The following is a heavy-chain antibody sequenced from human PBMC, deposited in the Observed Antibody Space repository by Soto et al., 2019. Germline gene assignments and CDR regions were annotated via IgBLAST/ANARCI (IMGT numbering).Heavy chain of an antibody. D-gene: IGHD6-6*01. J-gene: IGHJ4*02. Sequence: GPSVKVSCKASGYTFTSYYRHWGRQAPGQGLEWMGIINPSGGSTSYAQKFQGRVTMTRDTSTSTVYMELSSLRSEDTAVYYCARVVAARLYFDYWGQGTLVTVSS. V-gene: IGHV1-46*03. CDR3: ARVVAARLYFDY. CDR2: INPSGGST. CDR1: GYTFTSYY.